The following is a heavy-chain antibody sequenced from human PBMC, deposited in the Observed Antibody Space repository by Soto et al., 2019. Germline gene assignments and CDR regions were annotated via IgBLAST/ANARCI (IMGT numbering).Heavy chain of an antibody. J-gene: IGHJ4*02. V-gene: IGHV4-59*08. CDR2: IYYSGST. D-gene: IGHD6-19*01. Sequence: SETLSLTCTVSGGSISSYYWSWIRQPPGKGLEWIGYIYYSGSTNYNPSLKSRVTISVDTSKNQFSLKLSSVTAADTAVYYCARRSYSSGWYYFDYWGQGTLVTVSS. CDR3: ARRSYSSGWYYFDY. CDR1: GGSISSYY.